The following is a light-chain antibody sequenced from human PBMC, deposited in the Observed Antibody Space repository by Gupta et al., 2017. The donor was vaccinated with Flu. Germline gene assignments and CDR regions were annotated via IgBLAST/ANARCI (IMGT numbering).Light chain of an antibody. J-gene: IGKJ2*01. CDR1: RSVFLTSNSKNY. CDR3: QQDYSSPYT. V-gene: IGKV4-1*01. Sequence: SLGERATFSCRSSRSVFLTSNSKNYLAWYQQKPGQSPKLLIYWASTRESGVPDRFSGSGSGTDFTLTISSLQAEDVAVYYCQQDYSSPYTFGQGTRLKIK. CDR2: WAS.